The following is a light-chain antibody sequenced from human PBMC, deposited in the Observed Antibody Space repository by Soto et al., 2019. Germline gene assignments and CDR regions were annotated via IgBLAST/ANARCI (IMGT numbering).Light chain of an antibody. V-gene: IGKV1-39*01. J-gene: IGKJ4*01. CDR3: QQSYKRPLT. CDR2: SAS. CDR1: QSIGYC. Sequence: DIQMTQSPSSLSASVGDRVTITCRASQSIGYCLNWYQQKQGRVPKVLIYSASSLQSGVPSRFSGSGSGTDFTLTISSLHPEDFATYYCQQSYKRPLTFGGGTKVEIK.